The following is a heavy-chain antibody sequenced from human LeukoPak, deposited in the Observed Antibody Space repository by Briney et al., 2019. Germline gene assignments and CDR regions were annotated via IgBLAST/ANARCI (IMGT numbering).Heavy chain of an antibody. J-gene: IGHJ6*02. CDR2: IYYSGST. CDR1: GGSISSGGYY. CDR3: ARDRDYGDSYYYYGMDV. Sequence: PSETLSLTCTVSGGSISSGGYYWSWIRQHPGKGLEWIGYIYYSGSTYYNPSLKSRVTISVDTSKNQFSLKLSSVTAADTAVYYCARDRDYGDSYYYYGMDVWGQGTTVTVSS. D-gene: IGHD4-17*01. V-gene: IGHV4-31*03.